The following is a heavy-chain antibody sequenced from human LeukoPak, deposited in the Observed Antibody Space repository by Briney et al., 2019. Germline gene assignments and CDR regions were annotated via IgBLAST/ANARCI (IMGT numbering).Heavy chain of an antibody. CDR1: GYTLTELS. Sequence: ASVKVSCKVSGYTLTELSMHWVRQAPGKGLEWMGGFDPEYGETIYAQKFQGRVTMTRDTSISTAYMELSRLRSDETAVYYCASDLCSGGSCHLFDYWGQGTLVTVSS. J-gene: IGHJ4*02. CDR2: FDPEYGET. D-gene: IGHD2-15*01. V-gene: IGHV1-24*01. CDR3: ASDLCSGGSCHLFDY.